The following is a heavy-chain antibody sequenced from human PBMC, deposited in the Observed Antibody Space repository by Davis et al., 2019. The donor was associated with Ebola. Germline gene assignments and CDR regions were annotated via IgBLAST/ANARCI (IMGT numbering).Heavy chain of an antibody. CDR1: GFTFSSYT. CDR2: IGTRGDPT. V-gene: IGHV3-48*02. CDR3: VRDYLFALDI. J-gene: IGHJ3*02. Sequence: GESLKISCAASGFTFSSYTMNWVRQAPGKGLEWVSYIGTRGDPTVYADSVKGRFTVSRDDANNSLSLLMNSLRDEDTAIYYCVRDYLFALDIWGQGTMVTVS.